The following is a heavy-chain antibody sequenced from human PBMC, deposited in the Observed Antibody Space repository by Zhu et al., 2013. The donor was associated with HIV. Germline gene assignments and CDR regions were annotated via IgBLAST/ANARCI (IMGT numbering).Heavy chain of an antibody. CDR3: ARVGDCSGGSCLNYYYYGMDV. Sequence: QVQLVQSGAEVKKPGSSVKVSCKASGGTFSSYAISWVRQAPGQGLEWMGGIIPIFGTANYAQKFQGRVTITADESTSTAYMELSSLRSEDTAVYYCARVGDCSGGSCLNYYYYGMDVWGQGTTVTVSS. V-gene: IGHV1-69*01. D-gene: IGHD2-15*01. CDR2: IIPIFGTA. CDR1: GGTFSSYA. J-gene: IGHJ6*02.